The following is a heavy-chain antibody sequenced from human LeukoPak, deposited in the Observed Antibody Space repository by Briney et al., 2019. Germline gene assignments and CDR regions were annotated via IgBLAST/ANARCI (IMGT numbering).Heavy chain of an antibody. D-gene: IGHD6-6*01. V-gene: IGHV4-34*01. J-gene: IGHJ3*02. CDR2: INHSGST. CDR1: GGSFSGYY. Sequence: PSETLSLTCAVYGGSFSGYYWSWIRQPPGKGLEWIGEINHSGSTNYNPSLKSRVTISVDTSKNQFSLKLSSVTAADTAVYYCARGIAALEAFDIWGQGTMVTVSS. CDR3: ARGIAALEAFDI.